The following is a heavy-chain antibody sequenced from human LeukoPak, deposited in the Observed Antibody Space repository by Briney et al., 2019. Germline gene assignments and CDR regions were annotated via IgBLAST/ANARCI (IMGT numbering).Heavy chain of an antibody. CDR2: IYYSGST. Sequence: PSETLSLTCTVSGGSISSYYWSWIRQPPGKGLEWIGYIYYSGSTNYNPSLKSRVTISVDTSKNQFSLKLSSVTAADTAVYYCARGSGVYSYWGQGTLVTVSS. J-gene: IGHJ4*02. V-gene: IGHV4-59*12. CDR1: GGSISSYY. CDR3: ARGSGVYSY. D-gene: IGHD6-6*01.